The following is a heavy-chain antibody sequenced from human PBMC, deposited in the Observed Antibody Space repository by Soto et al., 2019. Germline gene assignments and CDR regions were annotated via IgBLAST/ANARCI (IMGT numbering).Heavy chain of an antibody. V-gene: IGHV4-30-4*01. D-gene: IGHD6-19*01. J-gene: IGHJ4*02. CDR3: ARDLEGSGWYFDY. Sequence: SETLSLTCTVSGGSISSGDYYWSWIRQPPGKGLEWIGYIYYSGSTYYNPSLKSRVTISVDTSKNQFSLKLSSVTAADTAVYYCARDLEGSGWYFDYWGQGTLVTVSS. CDR1: GGSISSGDYY. CDR2: IYYSGST.